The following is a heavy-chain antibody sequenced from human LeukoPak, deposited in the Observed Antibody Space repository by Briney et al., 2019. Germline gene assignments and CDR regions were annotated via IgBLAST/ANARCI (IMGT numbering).Heavy chain of an antibody. CDR2: ISSSSSYI. CDR1: GFTFSSYS. D-gene: IGHD3-10*01. Sequence: GGSLRLSCAASGFTFSSYSMNWVRQAPGKGLEWVSSISSSSSYIYYADSVKGRFTISRDNAKNSLYLQMNSLRAEDTAVYYCARGGSLWFGEGGVDYWGQGTLVTVSS. J-gene: IGHJ4*02. V-gene: IGHV3-21*01. CDR3: ARGGSLWFGEGGVDY.